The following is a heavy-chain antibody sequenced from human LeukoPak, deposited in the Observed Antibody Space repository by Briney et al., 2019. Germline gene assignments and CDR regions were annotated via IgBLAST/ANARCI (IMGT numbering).Heavy chain of an antibody. CDR2: IYYSGST. V-gene: IGHV4-39*01. J-gene: IGHJ4*02. CDR1: GGSISSSSYY. D-gene: IGHD1-14*01. Sequence: SETLSLTCTVSGGSISSSSYYWGWIRQPPGKGLEWIGSIYYSGSTYYNPSLKSRVTISVDTSKNQFSLKLSSLTAADTAVYYCARVITGDYWGQGTPVTVSS. CDR3: ARVITGDY.